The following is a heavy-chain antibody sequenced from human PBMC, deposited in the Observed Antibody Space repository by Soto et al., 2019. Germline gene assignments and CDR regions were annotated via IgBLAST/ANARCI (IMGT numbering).Heavy chain of an antibody. CDR2: IIPIFGTA. D-gene: IGHD2-2*01. CDR1: GGTFSSYA. CDR3: ARRGYCSSTSCSRGYYCMDV. Sequence: QVQLVQSGAEVKKPGSSVKVSCKASGGTFSSYAISWVRQAPGQGLEWMGGIIPIFGTANYAQKFQGRVTITADESTSTDYMELSSLRSEDTAVYYCARRGYCSSTSCSRGYYCMDVWGQGTTVTVSS. V-gene: IGHV1-69*01. J-gene: IGHJ6*02.